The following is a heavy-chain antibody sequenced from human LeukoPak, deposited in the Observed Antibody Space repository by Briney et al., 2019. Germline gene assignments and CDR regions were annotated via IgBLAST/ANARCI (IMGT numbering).Heavy chain of an antibody. D-gene: IGHD3-16*02. Sequence: SETLSLACAVYGGSFSGYYWSWIRQPPGKGLEWIGEINHSGSTNYNPSLKSRVTISVDTSKNQFSLKLSSVTAADTAVYYCARGRPGDYVWGSYRSYFDYWGQGTLVTVSS. CDR1: GGSFSGYY. CDR2: INHSGST. V-gene: IGHV4-34*01. J-gene: IGHJ4*02. CDR3: ARGRPGDYVWGSYRSYFDY.